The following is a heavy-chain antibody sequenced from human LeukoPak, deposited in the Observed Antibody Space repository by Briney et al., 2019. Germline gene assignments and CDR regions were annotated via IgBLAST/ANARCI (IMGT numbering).Heavy chain of an antibody. Sequence: GGSLRLSCAASGFTFSGYPMNWVRQAPGKGLEWVSSIIRGSGYIYYADSVKGRSTISRDNPKNSLYLQMNSLRAEDTAVYYCARGDYGDDHAFDIWGQGTMVTVSS. CDR1: GFTFSGYP. CDR3: ARGDYGDDHAFDI. V-gene: IGHV3-21*01. D-gene: IGHD4-17*01. J-gene: IGHJ3*02. CDR2: IIRGSGYI.